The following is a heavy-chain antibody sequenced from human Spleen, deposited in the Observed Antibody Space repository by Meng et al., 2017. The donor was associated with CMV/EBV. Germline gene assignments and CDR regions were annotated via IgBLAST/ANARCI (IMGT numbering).Heavy chain of an antibody. Sequence: GGSLRLSCAASGFTFSSYWMSWVRQAPGKGLEWVANIKQDGSEKYYVDSVKGRFTISRDNAKNSLYLQMNSLRTEDTAMYYCGKDILLRDSSYFRDIDYWGQGTLVTVSS. D-gene: IGHD4-11*01. CDR1: GFTFSSYW. CDR3: GKDILLRDSSYFRDIDY. J-gene: IGHJ4*02. V-gene: IGHV3-7*03. CDR2: IKQDGSEK.